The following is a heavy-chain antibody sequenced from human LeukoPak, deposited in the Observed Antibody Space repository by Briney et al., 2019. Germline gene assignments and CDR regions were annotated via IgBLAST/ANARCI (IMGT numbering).Heavy chain of an antibody. J-gene: IGHJ4*02. CDR3: ASGALMDQVGEPHNDFDY. V-gene: IGHV1-69*04. D-gene: IGHD3-16*01. CDR2: IIPIYGIA. CDR1: GGTFSSYA. Sequence: GASVKVSCKASGGTFSSYAISWVRQAPGQGLEWMGRIIPIYGIANYAQKFQGRVTITADKSTSTAYMELSSLRSEDMAVYYCASGALMDQVGEPHNDFDYWGQGTLVTVSS.